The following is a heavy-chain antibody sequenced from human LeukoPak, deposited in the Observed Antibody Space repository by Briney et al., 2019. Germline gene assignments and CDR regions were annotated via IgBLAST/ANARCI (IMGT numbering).Heavy chain of an antibody. Sequence: GGSLRLSCAASGFTFSDYYMSWIRQAPGKGLEWVSYISSSGSTIYYADSVKGRFTISRDNAKNSLYLQMNSQRAEDTAVYYCARDRSVDSSGRSDYWGQGTLVTVSS. CDR1: GFTFSDYY. CDR2: ISSSGSTI. D-gene: IGHD6-19*01. V-gene: IGHV3-11*01. CDR3: ARDRSVDSSGRSDY. J-gene: IGHJ4*02.